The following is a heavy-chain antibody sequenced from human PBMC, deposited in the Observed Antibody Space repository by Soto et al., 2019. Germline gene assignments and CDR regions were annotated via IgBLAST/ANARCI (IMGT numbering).Heavy chain of an antibody. V-gene: IGHV1-69*01. D-gene: IGHD2-15*01. CDR1: GGTFGSFA. J-gene: IGHJ6*02. CDR3: ARDLEVVVLGVDHYYYYGMDV. Sequence: QVQLVQSGAEVKEPGSSVKVSCKTSGGTFGSFAISWVRQAPGQGLEWMGGIIPIFETANYAQKFQGRVTITADEITGTAYMELRSLRSEDTGVYYCARDLEVVVLGVDHYYYYGMDVWGQGTTVTVSS. CDR2: IIPIFETA.